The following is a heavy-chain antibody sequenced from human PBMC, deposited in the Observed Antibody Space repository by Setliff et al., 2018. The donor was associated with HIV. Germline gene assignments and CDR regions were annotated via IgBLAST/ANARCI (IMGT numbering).Heavy chain of an antibody. J-gene: IGHJ6*02. D-gene: IGHD3-22*01. V-gene: IGHV4-59*11. CDR2: ISYSGST. Sequence: SETLSLTCTVSGGSISSHYWSWIRQPPGKGLEWIAYISYSGSTNYNPSLKSRVTISKDTSKNQFSLKLSSVTAADTAVYCCARERSGGYHPYYYHYGMSVWGQGTTIAVSS. CDR1: GGSISSHY. CDR3: ARERSGGYHPYYYHYGMSV.